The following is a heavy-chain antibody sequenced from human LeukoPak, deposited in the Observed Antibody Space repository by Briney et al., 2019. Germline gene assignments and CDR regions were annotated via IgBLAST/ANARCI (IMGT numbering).Heavy chain of an antibody. Sequence: SETLSLTCTVSGGSISSSSYYWGWIRLPPGKGLEWIGSIYYSGSTYYHPSLKSRVTISVDTSKNQFSLKLSSVTAADTAVYYCARQPPTVSYGMDVWGQGTTVTVSS. CDR1: GGSISSSSYY. J-gene: IGHJ6*02. D-gene: IGHD4-17*01. CDR3: ARQPPTVSYGMDV. CDR2: IYYSGST. V-gene: IGHV4-39*01.